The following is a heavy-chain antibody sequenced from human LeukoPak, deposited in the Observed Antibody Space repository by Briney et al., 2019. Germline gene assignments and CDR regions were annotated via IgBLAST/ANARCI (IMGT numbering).Heavy chain of an antibody. CDR2: IYRSGST. CDR1: GGSISSGGYS. CDR3: ARGRGYSYGYALDY. Sequence: SQTLSLTCAVSGGSISSGGYSWSWIRQPPGKGLEWIGYIYRSGSTYYNPSLKSRVTISVDRSKNQFSLKLSSVTAADTAVYYCARGRGYSYGYALDYWGQGTLVTVSS. J-gene: IGHJ4*02. V-gene: IGHV4-30-2*01. D-gene: IGHD5-18*01.